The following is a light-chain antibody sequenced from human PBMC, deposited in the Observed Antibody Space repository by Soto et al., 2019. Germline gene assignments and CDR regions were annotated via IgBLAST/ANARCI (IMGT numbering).Light chain of an antibody. CDR1: QSISSW. Sequence: DIPMTQSPSTLSASEGDRVTITCRASQSISSWLAWYQQKPGKAPKLLIYQVSKLESGVPSRFSGSGSGTEFTLTISSLQPDDFATYYCQQYNTYPWTFGQGTKVEIK. J-gene: IGKJ1*01. V-gene: IGKV1-5*03. CDR2: QVS. CDR3: QQYNTYPWT.